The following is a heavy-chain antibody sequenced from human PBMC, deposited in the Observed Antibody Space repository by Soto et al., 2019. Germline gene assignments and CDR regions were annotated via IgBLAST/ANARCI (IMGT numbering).Heavy chain of an antibody. Sequence: QVQLVQSGAEVKKPGSSVKVSCKASGGTFSSYAISWVRQAPGQGLEWMGGIIPIFGTANYAQKFQGRVTITADESTSTAYMEASRRRCEGTAVYDCARVRGGYCSGGSCYGYFQHWGQGTLVTVSS. CDR1: GGTFSSYA. CDR3: ARVRGGYCSGGSCYGYFQH. CDR2: IIPIFGTA. V-gene: IGHV1-69*12. J-gene: IGHJ1*01. D-gene: IGHD2-15*01.